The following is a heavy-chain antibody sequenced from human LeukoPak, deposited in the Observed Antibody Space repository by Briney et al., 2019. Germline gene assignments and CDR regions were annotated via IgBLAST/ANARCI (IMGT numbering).Heavy chain of an antibody. Sequence: KPSETLSLTCAVYGGSFSGYYWSWVRQPPGKGLEWIGYIYYSGSTNYNPSLDSRVTISVDTSKNQFSLKLSSVTAADTAVYYCARGGSYYFDYWGQGTLVTVSS. CDR3: ARGGSYYFDY. CDR1: GGSFSGYY. J-gene: IGHJ4*02. CDR2: IYYSGST. V-gene: IGHV4-59*01. D-gene: IGHD3-10*01.